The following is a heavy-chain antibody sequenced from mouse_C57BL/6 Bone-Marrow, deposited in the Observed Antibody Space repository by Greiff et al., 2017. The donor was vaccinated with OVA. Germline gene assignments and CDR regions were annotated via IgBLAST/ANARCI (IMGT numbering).Heavy chain of an antibody. CDR3: ARGDGNYAWFAY. V-gene: IGHV1-80*01. CDR1: GYAFRSYW. J-gene: IGHJ3*01. Sequence: VQLQQSGAELVKPGASVKISCKASGYAFRSYWMNWVKQRPGKGLEWIGQIYPGDGDTNYNGKFKGKAILTADKSSSTAYMQLSSLTSEDSSVYFGARGDGNYAWFAYWGQGTLVTVSA. D-gene: IGHD2-1*01. CDR2: IYPGDGDT.